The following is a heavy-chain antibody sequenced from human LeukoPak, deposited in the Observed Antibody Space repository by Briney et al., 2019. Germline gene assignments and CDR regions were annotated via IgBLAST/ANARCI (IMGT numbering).Heavy chain of an antibody. Sequence: GGSLRLSCAASGFTFSSYTMNWVRQAPGKGLEWVSSISSSSYIHYADSVKGRFTISRDNAKNSLYLQMNSLRAEDTAVYFCARDLYGDYALDYWGQGTLVTVS. CDR3: ARDLYGDYALDY. CDR1: GFTFSSYT. J-gene: IGHJ4*02. D-gene: IGHD4-17*01. CDR2: ISSSSYI. V-gene: IGHV3-21*04.